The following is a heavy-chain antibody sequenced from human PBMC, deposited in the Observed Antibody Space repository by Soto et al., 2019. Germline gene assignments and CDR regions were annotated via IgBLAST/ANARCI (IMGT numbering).Heavy chain of an antibody. CDR1: GFTFSDYA. D-gene: IGHD4-17*01. CDR2: IRGSGVGT. V-gene: IGHV3-23*01. J-gene: IGHJ3*01. Sequence: PGGSLRLSCVASGFTFSDYAMTWVRQAPGKGLEWVSSIRGSGVGTTYADSVRGRFTILRDNSKNTLYLQMNSLRAEDTAVYYCARDPNGDYAGAFDGWGQGPMVTVSS. CDR3: ARDPNGDYAGAFDG.